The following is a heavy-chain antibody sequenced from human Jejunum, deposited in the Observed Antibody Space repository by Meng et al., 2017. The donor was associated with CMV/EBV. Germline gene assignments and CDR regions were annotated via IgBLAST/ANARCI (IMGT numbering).Heavy chain of an antibody. V-gene: IGHV4-34*01. J-gene: IGHJ4*02. Sequence: GGSETGSYWRWMRQSTEKGLEWIGGISQTGSANYNPSLRSRVLLSVSTSTNQISLKLRSVTAADAAVYYCARGMANRETTTYLDYWGQGTLVTVSS. CDR1: GGSETGSY. CDR3: ARGMANRETTTYLDY. D-gene: IGHD5-24*01. CDR2: ISQTGSA.